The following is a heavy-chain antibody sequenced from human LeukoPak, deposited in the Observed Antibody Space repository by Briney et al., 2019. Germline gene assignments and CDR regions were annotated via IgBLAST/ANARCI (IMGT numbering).Heavy chain of an antibody. V-gene: IGHV1-69*02. Sequence: SVKVSCKASGGTFSSYTISWVRQAPGQGLEWMGRSIPILGIANYAQKFQGRVTNTADKSTSTAYMELSSLRSEDTAVYYCARWTDTYYFDYWGQGTLVTVSS. D-gene: IGHD3/OR15-3a*01. CDR1: GGTFSSYT. CDR2: SIPILGIA. J-gene: IGHJ4*02. CDR3: ARWTDTYYFDY.